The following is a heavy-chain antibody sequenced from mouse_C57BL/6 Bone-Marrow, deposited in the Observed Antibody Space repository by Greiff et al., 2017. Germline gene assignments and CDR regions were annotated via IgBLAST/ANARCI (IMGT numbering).Heavy chain of an antibody. CDR3: ARPYDYGRYFDV. J-gene: IGHJ1*03. CDR1: GYTFTSYW. V-gene: IGHV1-72*01. D-gene: IGHD2-4*01. Sequence: VQLQQPGAEFVKPGASVKLSCKASGYTFTSYWMHWVKQRPGRGLEWIGRIDPNSGGTKYNESFKSKVTLTVDKAYSTAYLQLSSLTSEDSAVTYYARPYDYGRYFDVWGTGTTVTVSS. CDR2: IDPNSGGT.